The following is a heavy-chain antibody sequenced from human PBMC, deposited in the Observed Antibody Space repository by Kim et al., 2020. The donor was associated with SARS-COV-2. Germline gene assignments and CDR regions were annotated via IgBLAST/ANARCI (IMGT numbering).Heavy chain of an antibody. J-gene: IGHJ4*02. Sequence: SVKGRFTISRDNSKNTLYLQMNSRRAEDTAVYYCARGRYGSGSYYNHFDYWGQGTLVTVSS. D-gene: IGHD3-10*01. CDR3: ARGRYGSGSYYNHFDY. V-gene: IGHV3-30*07.